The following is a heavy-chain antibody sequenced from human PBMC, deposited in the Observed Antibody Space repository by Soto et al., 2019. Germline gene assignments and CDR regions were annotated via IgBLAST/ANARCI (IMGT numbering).Heavy chain of an antibody. D-gene: IGHD6-19*01. V-gene: IGHV3-33*01. CDR2: IWYDGSNK. CDR3: ARVGSISGWYDY. Sequence: VQLVESGGGVVQPGRSLRLSCAASGFTFSSYGMHWVRQAPGKGLEWVAVIWYDGSNKYYADSVKGRFTISRDNSKNTLYLQMNSLRAEDTAVYYCARVGSISGWYDYWGQGTLVTVSS. CDR1: GFTFSSYG. J-gene: IGHJ4*02.